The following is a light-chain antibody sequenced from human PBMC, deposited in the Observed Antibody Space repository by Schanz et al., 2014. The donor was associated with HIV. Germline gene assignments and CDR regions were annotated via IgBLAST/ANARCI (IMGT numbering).Light chain of an antibody. CDR1: NADVGGYDY. J-gene: IGLJ2*01. CDR2: DVY. V-gene: IGLV2-14*03. Sequence: QSALTQPASVSGSPGQSVSISCSGSNADVGGYDYVAWYQQYPGKAPRLLIYDVYIRPSGISNRFSGSKSGSTASLIVSGLQAEDEAEYYCSSYSGHNNLGIFGGGTKLTVL. CDR3: SSYSGHNNLGI.